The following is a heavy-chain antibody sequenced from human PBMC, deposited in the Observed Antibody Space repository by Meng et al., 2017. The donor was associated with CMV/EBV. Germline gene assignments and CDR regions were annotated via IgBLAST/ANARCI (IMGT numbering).Heavy chain of an antibody. J-gene: IGHJ4*02. CDR3: AREESGSYSPLDY. Sequence: ASVKVSCKASGYTFTSYGISWVRQAPGQGLEWMGWINPNSGGTNYAQKFQGRVTMTRDTSISTAYMELSRLRSDDTAVYYCAREESGSYSPLDYWGQGTLVTVSS. CDR1: GYTFTSYG. D-gene: IGHD1-26*01. V-gene: IGHV1-2*02. CDR2: INPNSGGT.